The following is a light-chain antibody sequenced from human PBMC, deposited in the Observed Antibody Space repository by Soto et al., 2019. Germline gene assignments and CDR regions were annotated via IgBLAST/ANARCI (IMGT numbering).Light chain of an antibody. CDR1: QSVSSN. V-gene: IGKV3-15*01. Sequence: EIMMKQSPATLSVSPGERATLSCRASQSVSSNLAWYQQKPGQAPRLLIYGASTRATGIPARFSGSGSGTEFTFTVSSLQSEDFATYYCQQYNSYSRTFGQGTKVDIK. J-gene: IGKJ1*01. CDR2: GAS. CDR3: QQYNSYSRT.